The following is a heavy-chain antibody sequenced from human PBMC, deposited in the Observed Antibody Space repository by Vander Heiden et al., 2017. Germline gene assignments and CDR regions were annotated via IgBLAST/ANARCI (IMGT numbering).Heavy chain of an antibody. D-gene: IGHD7-27*01. CDR1: GFTFNSSA. V-gene: IGHV1-58*02. J-gene: IGHJ6*02. CDR2: IVVGSGNT. CDR3: AADAPNSGYYYYYGMDV. Sequence: QIKLVQSGPEVKTPGTSVKVSCKAPGFTFNSSAMQWVRQARGQRLEWIGWIVVGSGNTNSAQKFQERVTITRDMSTSTAYMELSSLRSEDTAVYYCAADAPNSGYYYYYGMDVWGQGTTVTVSS.